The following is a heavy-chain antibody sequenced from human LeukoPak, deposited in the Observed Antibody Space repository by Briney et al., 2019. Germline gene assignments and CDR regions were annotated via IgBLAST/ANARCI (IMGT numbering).Heavy chain of an antibody. CDR2: IKKDGSEK. D-gene: IGHD3-10*01. V-gene: IGHV3-7*01. CDR3: ALVRGVIMHDY. Sequence: GGSLRLSCAASGFTFSSYWMSWVRQAPGKGLEWVANIKKDGSEKYYVDSVKGRFTISRDNAKNSLYLQMNSLRAEDTAVYYCALVRGVIMHDYWGQGTLVTVSS. CDR1: GFTFSSYW. J-gene: IGHJ4*02.